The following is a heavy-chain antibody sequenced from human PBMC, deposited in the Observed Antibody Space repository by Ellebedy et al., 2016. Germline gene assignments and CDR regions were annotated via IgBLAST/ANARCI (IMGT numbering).Heavy chain of an antibody. CDR1: GFTFSSYS. CDR3: AKAGSSGRGDLDY. D-gene: IGHD6-19*01. CDR2: ISSSSSYI. Sequence: GGSLRLSCAASGFTFSSYSMNWVRQAPGKGLEWVSSISSSSSYIYYADSVKGRFTISRDNAKNSLYLQMNSLRAEDTALYYCAKAGSSGRGDLDYWGQGTLVTVSS. V-gene: IGHV3-21*04. J-gene: IGHJ4*02.